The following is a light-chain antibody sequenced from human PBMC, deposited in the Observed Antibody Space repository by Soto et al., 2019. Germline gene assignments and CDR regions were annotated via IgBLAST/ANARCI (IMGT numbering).Light chain of an antibody. V-gene: IGLV1-47*01. CDR2: RNN. CDR1: SSNIGSNY. J-gene: IGLJ3*02. CDR3: AACDDSLSGWV. Sequence: QSVLTQPPSASGTPGQRVTISCSGSSSNIGSNYVYWYQQLPGTAPKLLIYRNNQRPSGVPDRFSGSKSGTSASLAISGLRSEDEADYYCAACDDSLSGWVFGGGTNVTVL.